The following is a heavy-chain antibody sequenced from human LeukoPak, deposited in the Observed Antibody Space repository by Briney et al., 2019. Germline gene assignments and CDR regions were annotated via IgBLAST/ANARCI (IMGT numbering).Heavy chain of an antibody. CDR2: IYHSGST. CDR3: ARDDDYGFY. Sequence: SETLSLTCTVSGYSISSGYYWGWIRQPPGKGLEWIGSIYHSGSTYYNPSLKSRVTISVDTSKNQFSLKLSSVTAADTAVYYCARDDDYGFYWGQGTLVTVSS. J-gene: IGHJ4*02. V-gene: IGHV4-38-2*02. CDR1: GYSISSGYY. D-gene: IGHD4-17*01.